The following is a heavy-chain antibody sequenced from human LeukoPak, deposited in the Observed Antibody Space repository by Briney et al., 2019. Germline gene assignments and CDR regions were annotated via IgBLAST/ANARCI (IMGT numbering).Heavy chain of an antibody. J-gene: IGHJ4*02. CDR3: ARDGTWIEYRFYFDY. Sequence: GGSLRLSCAASGFTFSSYAMHWVRQAPGKGLEWVAVISYDGSNKYYADSVKGRFTISGDNSKNSLFLQMNSLRDEDTAVYYCARDGTWIEYRFYFDYWGQGTLVAVSS. CDR2: ISYDGSNK. V-gene: IGHV3-30*04. CDR1: GFTFSSYA. D-gene: IGHD6-6*01.